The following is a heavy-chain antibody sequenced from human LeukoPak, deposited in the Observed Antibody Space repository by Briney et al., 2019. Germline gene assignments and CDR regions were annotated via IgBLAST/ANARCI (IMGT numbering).Heavy chain of an antibody. CDR1: GVSISNNNYY. J-gene: IGHJ5*02. Sequence: SETLSLTCTVSGVSISNNNYYWGWIRQPPGKGLEWIGTIYSSGSTYYIPSLKSRLTMSIDTSKNQFSLKLSSVTAADTAVYYCARQNIYCSRTSCYEVDWFDPWGQGTLVTVSS. CDR3: ARQNIYCSRTSCYEVDWFDP. D-gene: IGHD2-2*01. CDR2: IYSSGST. V-gene: IGHV4-39*01.